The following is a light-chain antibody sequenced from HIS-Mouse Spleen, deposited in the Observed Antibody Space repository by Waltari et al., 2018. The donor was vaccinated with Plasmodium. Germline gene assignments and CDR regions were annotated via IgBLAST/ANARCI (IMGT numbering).Light chain of an antibody. V-gene: IGLV2-23*03. J-gene: IGLJ2*01. CDR1: RSDVGSSNL. Sequence: QSALTQPASVSGSPVQSITIPCTGTRSDVGSSNLVPWYQQHPGKAPKLMIYEGSKWPSGVSNRFSGSKSGNTASLTISGLQAEDEADYYCCSYAGSSTFVVFGGGTKLTVL. CDR3: CSYAGSSTFVV. CDR2: EGS.